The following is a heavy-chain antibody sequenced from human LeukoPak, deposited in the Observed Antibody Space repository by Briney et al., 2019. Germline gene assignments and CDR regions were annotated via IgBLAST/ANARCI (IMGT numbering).Heavy chain of an antibody. CDR1: GYTFTSYG. V-gene: IGHV1-18*01. Sequence: ASVKVSCKASGYTFTSYGISWVRQAPGQGLEWMGWISAYNGNTNYAQKFQGRVTMTRDTSISTAYMELSRLRSDDTAVYYCARTSGNYYVFDYWGQGTLVTVSS. CDR2: ISAYNGNT. D-gene: IGHD1-26*01. J-gene: IGHJ4*02. CDR3: ARTSGNYYVFDY.